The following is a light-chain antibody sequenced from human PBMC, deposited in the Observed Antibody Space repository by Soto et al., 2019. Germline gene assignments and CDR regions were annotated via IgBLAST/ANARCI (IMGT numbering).Light chain of an antibody. CDR2: EVS. J-gene: IGLJ2*01. V-gene: IGLV2-8*01. Sequence: QSVLTQPPSASGSPGQSVTISSTGTSSDVGGYNYVSWYQQHPGKAPKLMISEVSKRPSGVPDRFSGSKSGNTASLTVSGLQAEDEADYYFSSFARNNNLVFGGGTKLTVL. CDR3: SSFARNNNLV. CDR1: SSDVGGYNY.